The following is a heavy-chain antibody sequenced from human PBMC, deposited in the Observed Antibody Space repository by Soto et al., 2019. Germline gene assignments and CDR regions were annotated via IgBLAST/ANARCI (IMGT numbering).Heavy chain of an antibody. CDR3: ARGGNVVVVTAALDY. Sequence: QVQLVQSGAEVKKPGASVKVSCKASGDTFTDYYIHWVRQAPGQGLEWMGTVNPSGGHTTYAQHFLGRMTLTRDTSTSPLSMELTSLTSEDTAVYYCARGGNVVVVTAALDYWGQGTLVTVSS. CDR2: VNPSGGHT. CDR1: GDTFTDYY. D-gene: IGHD2-21*02. V-gene: IGHV1-46*01. J-gene: IGHJ4*02.